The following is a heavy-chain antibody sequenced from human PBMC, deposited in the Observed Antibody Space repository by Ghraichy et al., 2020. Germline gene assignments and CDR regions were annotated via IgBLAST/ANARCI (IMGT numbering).Heavy chain of an antibody. D-gene: IGHD5-12*01. CDR1: GGSFSGYY. V-gene: IGHV4-34*01. J-gene: IGHJ4*02. CDR2: INHSGST. Sequence: SETLSLTCAVYGGSFSGYYWSWIRQPPGKGLEWIGEINHSGSTNYNPSLKSRVTISVDTSKNQFSLKLSSVTAADTAVYYCARGEYSGYDRNFDYWGQGTLVTVSS. CDR3: ARGEYSGYDRNFDY.